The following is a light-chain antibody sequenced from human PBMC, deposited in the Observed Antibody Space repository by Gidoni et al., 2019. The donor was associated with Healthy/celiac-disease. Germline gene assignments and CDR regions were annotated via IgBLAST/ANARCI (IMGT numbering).Light chain of an antibody. J-gene: IGKJ2*01. CDR2: AAS. CDR1: QSISSY. Sequence: DIQTTQSPSSLSASVGDRVTITCRASQSISSYLNCYQQKPGKAPKLLIYAASSLQSGVPSRFSGSGSGTDFTLTISSLQPEDFATYYCQQSYSTPPTFGQXTKLEIK. CDR3: QQSYSTPPT. V-gene: IGKV1-39*01.